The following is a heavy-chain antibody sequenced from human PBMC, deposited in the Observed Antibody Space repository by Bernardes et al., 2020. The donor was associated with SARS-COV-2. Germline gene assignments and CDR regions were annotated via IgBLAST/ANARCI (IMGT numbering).Heavy chain of an antibody. J-gene: IGHJ3*01. V-gene: IGHV3-48*04. Sequence: GGSLRLSCAASGFTFTTYSMNWVRRAPGKGLEWVSYISSSGGTIYNVDSVKGRLTISRDNAKNSLYLQMNSLRTEDTAVYYCAREGYCTSTNCHSPYTFDLWGQGTMVTVSS. D-gene: IGHD2-2*01. CDR2: ISSSGGTI. CDR3: AREGYCTSTNCHSPYTFDL. CDR1: GFTFTTYS.